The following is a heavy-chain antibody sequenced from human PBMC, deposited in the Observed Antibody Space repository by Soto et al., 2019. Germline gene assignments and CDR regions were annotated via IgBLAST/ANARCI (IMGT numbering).Heavy chain of an antibody. J-gene: IGHJ6*02. CDR3: ARDFSEGPGYYYYGMDV. CDR2: IYYSGST. Sequence: NPSETLSLTCTVSGGSISSGGYYWSWIRQHPGKGLEWIGYIYYSGSTYYNPSLKSRVTISVDTSKNQFSLKLSSVTAADTAVYYCARDFSEGPGYYYYGMDVWGQGTTVTVSS. V-gene: IGHV4-31*03. CDR1: GGSISSGGYY.